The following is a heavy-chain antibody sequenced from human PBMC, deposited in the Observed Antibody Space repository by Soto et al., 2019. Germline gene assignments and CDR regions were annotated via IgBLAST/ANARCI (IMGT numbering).Heavy chain of an antibody. CDR2: ITDTDEST. V-gene: IGHV3-23*01. CDR3: GKDLYTNINLILNY. D-gene: IGHD2-8*01. CDR1: GFPFNNYA. J-gene: IGHJ4*02. Sequence: PGGSLRLSCATSGFPFNNYAMRSDRHTPWNRLEWLSTITDTDESTYYVESVKGRFIVCIDRCRSKLDLEMNSIRAEDTAVYYCGKDLYTNINLILNYWGQGNLVSVFS.